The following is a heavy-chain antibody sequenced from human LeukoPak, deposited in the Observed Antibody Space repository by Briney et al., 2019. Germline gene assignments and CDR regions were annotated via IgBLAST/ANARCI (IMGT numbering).Heavy chain of an antibody. CDR1: GFTFSSYA. J-gene: IGHJ1*01. D-gene: IGHD2-21*02. Sequence: GRSLRLSCAASGFTFSSYAMHWVRQAPGKGLEWVAVISYDGSNKYYADSVKGRFTISRDNSKHTLYLQMNSLRAEDTAVYYCARGLAYCGGDCYSEYFQHWGQGTLVTVFS. CDR3: ARGLAYCGGDCYSEYFQH. CDR2: ISYDGSNK. V-gene: IGHV3-30*04.